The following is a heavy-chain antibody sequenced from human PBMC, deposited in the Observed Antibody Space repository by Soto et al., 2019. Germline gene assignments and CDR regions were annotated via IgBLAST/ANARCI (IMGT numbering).Heavy chain of an antibody. CDR1: GYTFSAFY. Sequence: SVKVSCKASGYTFSAFYIHWFRQASGEGLQWMGGIIPIFGTANYAQKFQGRVTITADESTSTAYMELSSLRSEDTAVYYCARLHGWATSNWFDPWGQGTLVTVSS. CDR2: IIPIFGTA. D-gene: IGHD5-12*01. V-gene: IGHV1-69*13. J-gene: IGHJ5*02. CDR3: ARLHGWATSNWFDP.